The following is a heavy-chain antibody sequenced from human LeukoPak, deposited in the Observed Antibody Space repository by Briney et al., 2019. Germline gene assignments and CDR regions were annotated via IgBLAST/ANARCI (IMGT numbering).Heavy chain of an antibody. J-gene: IGHJ3*02. CDR1: GFAFSDYY. D-gene: IGHD2-21*02. CDR3: ARGAPNVVVTAILDDAFDI. Sequence: GGSLRLSCAASGFAFSDYYMSWIRQAPGKGLEWASYISSSGSTIYYADSVKGRFTISRDNAKNSLYLQMNSLRAEDTAVYYCARGAPNVVVTAILDDAFDIWGQGTMVTVSS. V-gene: IGHV3-11*01. CDR2: ISSSGSTI.